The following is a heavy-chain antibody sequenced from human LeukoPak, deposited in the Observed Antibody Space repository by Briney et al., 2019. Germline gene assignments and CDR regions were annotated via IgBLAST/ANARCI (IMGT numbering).Heavy chain of an antibody. Sequence: GGSLRLSCAAPGFTFRSYAMSWVRQAPGKGLEWVSAIIGSGDNTNYADSVKGRFTISRDNSKNTLYLQMNSLRAEDTAVYYCAKDLGGVGTMIRVAIKTAFQSWGQGTLVTVSS. D-gene: IGHD3-22*01. CDR2: IIGSGDNT. CDR3: AKDLGGVGTMIRVAIKTAFQS. CDR1: GFTFRSYA. J-gene: IGHJ5*02. V-gene: IGHV3-23*01.